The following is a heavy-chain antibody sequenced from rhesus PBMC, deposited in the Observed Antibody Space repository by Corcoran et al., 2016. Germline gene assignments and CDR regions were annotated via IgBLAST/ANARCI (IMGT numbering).Heavy chain of an antibody. CDR1: GGSISGYY. Sequence: QVQLQESGPGLVKPSETLSLTCAVSGGSISGYYWSWIRPPPGKGLEWIGRIYGSGGSTDYNPSLKSRVTISTDTSKNQFSLKLSSVTAADTAVYYCARHNYAKRYGLDSWGQGVVVTVSS. CDR2: IYGSGGST. J-gene: IGHJ6*01. V-gene: IGHV4-160*01. D-gene: IGHD4-11*01. CDR3: ARHNYAKRYGLDS.